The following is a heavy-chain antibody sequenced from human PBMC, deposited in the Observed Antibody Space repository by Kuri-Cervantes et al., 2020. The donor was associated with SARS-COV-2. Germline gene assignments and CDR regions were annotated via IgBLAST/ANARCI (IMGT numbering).Heavy chain of an antibody. J-gene: IGHJ6*02. V-gene: IGHV4-61*02. CDR2: IYTSGST. D-gene: IGHD1-26*01. Sequence: SETLSVTSTVSGGSISSGSYYWSWIRQPAGKGLEWIGRIYTSGSTNYNPSLKSRVTISVDTSKNQFSLRLSSVTAADTAVYYCARGTVGAPGGGMDVWGQGTTVTVSS. CDR1: GGSISSGSYY. CDR3: ARGTVGAPGGGMDV.